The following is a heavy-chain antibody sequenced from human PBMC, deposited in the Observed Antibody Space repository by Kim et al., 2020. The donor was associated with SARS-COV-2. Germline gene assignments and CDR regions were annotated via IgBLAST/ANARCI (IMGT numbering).Heavy chain of an antibody. CDR3: ATLDSSGYYKEYYFDY. CDR2: FDPEDGET. V-gene: IGHV1-24*01. Sequence: ASVKVSCKVSGYTLTELSMHWVRQATGKGLEWMGGFDPEDGETIYAQKFQGRVTMTEDTSTDTAYMELSSLRSEDTAVYYCATLDSSGYYKEYYFDYWGQGTLVTVSS. D-gene: IGHD3-22*01. CDR1: GYTLTELS. J-gene: IGHJ4*02.